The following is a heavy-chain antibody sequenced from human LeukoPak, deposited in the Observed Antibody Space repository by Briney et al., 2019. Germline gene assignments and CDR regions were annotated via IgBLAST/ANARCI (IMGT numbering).Heavy chain of an antibody. D-gene: IGHD1-26*01. CDR1: GASISDTA. CDR3: ARDDKGYYDRRWTAFDI. CDR2: VFSSGAT. Sequence: SETLSLTCTVSGASISDTAWSWVRQPAGRGLEWIGRVFSSGATLYNPSLNGRVSMSVDASKKQVSLKVTPVTVADTAVYYCARDDKGYYDRRWTAFDIWGQGTVITVSS. V-gene: IGHV4-4*07. J-gene: IGHJ3*02.